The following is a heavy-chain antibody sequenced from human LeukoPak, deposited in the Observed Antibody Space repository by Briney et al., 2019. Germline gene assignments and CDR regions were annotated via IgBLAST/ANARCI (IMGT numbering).Heavy chain of an antibody. CDR1: GYTFTSYG. Sequence: ASVKVSCKASGYTFTSYGISWVRQAPGQGLDWMGGIGVNNGNTNYAQKLQGRVTMTTDTSTSTAYMELRSLRSDDTAVYYCASPYCSGGTCYAHDAFDIWGQGTMVTVSS. V-gene: IGHV1-18*01. D-gene: IGHD2-15*01. CDR2: IGVNNGNT. CDR3: ASPYCSGGTCYAHDAFDI. J-gene: IGHJ3*02.